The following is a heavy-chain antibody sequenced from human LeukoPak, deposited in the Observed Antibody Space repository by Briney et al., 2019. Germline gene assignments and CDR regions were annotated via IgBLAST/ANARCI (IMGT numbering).Heavy chain of an antibody. CDR3: ARDRDGTGNYPLDY. CDR1: GFTFSKYA. J-gene: IGHJ4*02. V-gene: IGHV3-23*01. D-gene: IGHD3-10*01. CDR2: ISGSGGGP. Sequence: GGSLRLSCAASGFTFSKYAMSWVRQAPRKGLEWVSGISGSGGGPYYADSVKGRFTISRDNFKNTLYLQMNSLRADDTAVYYCARDRDGTGNYPLDYWGQGTLVIVSS.